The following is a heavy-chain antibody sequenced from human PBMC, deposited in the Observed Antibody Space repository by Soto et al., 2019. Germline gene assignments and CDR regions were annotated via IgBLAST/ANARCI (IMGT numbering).Heavy chain of an antibody. V-gene: IGHV1-18*04. CDR1: GYTFTSYG. D-gene: IGHD3-3*01. J-gene: IGHJ4*02. Sequence: QVQLVQSGAEVKKPGASVKVSCKASGYTFTSYGISWVRQAPGQGLEWMGWISAYNGNTNYSQKLQGRVTMTTDTSTSTAHMELRSLRSDDTAVYYCARDFWTDGLALPFDYWGQGTLVTVSS. CDR3: ARDFWTDGLALPFDY. CDR2: ISAYNGNT.